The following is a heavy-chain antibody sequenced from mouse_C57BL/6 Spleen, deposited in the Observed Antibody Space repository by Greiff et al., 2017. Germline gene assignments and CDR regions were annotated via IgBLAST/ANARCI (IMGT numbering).Heavy chain of an antibody. J-gene: IGHJ4*01. CDR1: GYTFTSYW. V-gene: IGHV1-55*01. CDR2: IYPGSGST. CDR3: ALYYYGSSPYAMDY. Sequence: VQLQQPGAELVKPGASVKMSCKASGYTFTSYWITWVKQRPGQGLEWIGDIYPGSGSTNYNEKFKSKATLTVDTSSSTAYMQLSSLTSEDSAVYYCALYYYGSSPYAMDYWGQGTSVTVSS. D-gene: IGHD1-1*01.